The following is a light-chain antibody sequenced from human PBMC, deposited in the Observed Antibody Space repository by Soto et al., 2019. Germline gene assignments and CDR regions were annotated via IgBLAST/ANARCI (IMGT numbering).Light chain of an antibody. CDR3: SSYTTSSSVV. CDR1: NNDVGAYNY. Sequence: QSALTQPASVSGSPGQSITISCTGSNNDVGAYNYVSWFHQHPGKAPKTMIYDVSYRPSGVSYRFSGSKSGNTASLTISGLQAEDEADYYCSSYTTSSSVVFGGGTKLTVL. J-gene: IGLJ2*01. CDR2: DVS. V-gene: IGLV2-14*01.